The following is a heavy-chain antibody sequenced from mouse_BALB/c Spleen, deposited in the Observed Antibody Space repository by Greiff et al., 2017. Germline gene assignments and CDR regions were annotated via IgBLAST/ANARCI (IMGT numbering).Heavy chain of an antibody. D-gene: IGHD1-1*01. V-gene: IGHV1S137*01. CDR2: ISTYYGDA. CDR3: ARGSSYEYFDV. Sequence: VKLMESGAELVRPGVSVKISCKGSGYTFTDYAMHWVKQSHAKSLEWIGVISTYYGDASYNQKFKGKATMTVDKSSSTAYMELARLTSEDSAIYYCARGSSYEYFDVWGAGTTVTVSS. J-gene: IGHJ1*01. CDR1: GYTFTDYA.